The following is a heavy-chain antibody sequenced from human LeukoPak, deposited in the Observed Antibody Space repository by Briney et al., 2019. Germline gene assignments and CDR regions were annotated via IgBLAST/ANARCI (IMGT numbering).Heavy chain of an antibody. CDR1: GFTFSSYG. CDR3: TTADGYYDILTGYPMGFDY. D-gene: IGHD3-9*01. V-gene: IGHV3-15*01. Sequence: GGSLRLSCAASGFTFSSYGMHWVRQAPGKGLEWVGRIKSKTDGGTTDYAAPVKGRFTISRDDSKSTLYLQMNSLKTEDTAVYYCTTADGYYDILTGYPMGFDYWGQGTLVTVSS. CDR2: IKSKTDGGTT. J-gene: IGHJ4*02.